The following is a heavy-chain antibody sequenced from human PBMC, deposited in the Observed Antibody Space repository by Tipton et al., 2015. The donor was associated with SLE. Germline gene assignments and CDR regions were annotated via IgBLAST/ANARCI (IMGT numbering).Heavy chain of an antibody. CDR1: GGSFSGYY. CDR2: INHSGST. CDR3: ARGLSKRITIFGVGKGWFDP. D-gene: IGHD3-3*01. V-gene: IGHV4-34*01. J-gene: IGHJ5*01. Sequence: TLSLTCAVYGGSFSGYYWSWIRQPPGKGLEWIGEINHSGSTNYNPSLKSRVTISVDTSKNQFSLKLSSVTAADTAVYYCARGLSKRITIFGVGKGWFDPWGQGTTVTVSS.